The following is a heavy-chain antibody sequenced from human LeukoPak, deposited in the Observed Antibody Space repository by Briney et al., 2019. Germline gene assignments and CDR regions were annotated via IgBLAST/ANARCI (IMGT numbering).Heavy chain of an antibody. J-gene: IGHJ5*02. CDR2: INPAGSET. V-gene: IGHV3-7*03. Sequence: PGGSLRLSCAASGFSFSAYWMTWVRQAPGTGLEWVANINPAGSETYYVDPVKGRFSISRDNAKNLVYLQMNSLRADDTAVYYCARGILIEYQLLLFWFDPWGQGTLVTVSS. CDR3: ARGILIEYQLLLFWFDP. D-gene: IGHD2-2*01. CDR1: GFSFSAYW.